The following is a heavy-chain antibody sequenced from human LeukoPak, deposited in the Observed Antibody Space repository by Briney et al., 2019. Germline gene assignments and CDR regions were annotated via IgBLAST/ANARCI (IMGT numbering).Heavy chain of an antibody. CDR3: AKWGPHCVGDYCPALDS. D-gene: IGHD2-21*02. Sequence: PGGSLRLSCVASRFTFSNYWMSWVRQAPGKGLEWVAHINQDGSKKVYADSMKGRFTISRDNAEESLYLQLNSLRADDTAVYYCAKWGPHCVGDYCPALDSWGQGTLVTVSS. J-gene: IGHJ4*02. CDR2: INQDGSKK. V-gene: IGHV3-7*01. CDR1: RFTFSNYW.